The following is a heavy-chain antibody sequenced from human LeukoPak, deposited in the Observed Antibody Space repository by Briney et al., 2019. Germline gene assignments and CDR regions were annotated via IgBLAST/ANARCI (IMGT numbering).Heavy chain of an antibody. CDR2: ISYDGSNK. V-gene: IGHV3-30*03. CDR1: GFTFSSYG. D-gene: IGHD6-13*01. J-gene: IGHJ4*02. CDR3: NIAAAGTVY. Sequence: GGSLRLSCAASGFTFSSYGMHWVGQAPGKGLEWVAVISYDGSNKYYADSVKGRFTISRDNSKNTLYLQMNSLRAEDTAVYYCNIAAAGTVYWGQGTLVTVSS.